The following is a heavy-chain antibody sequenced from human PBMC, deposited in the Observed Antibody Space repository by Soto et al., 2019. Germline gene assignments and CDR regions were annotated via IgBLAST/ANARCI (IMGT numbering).Heavy chain of an antibody. V-gene: IGHV3-23*01. J-gene: IGHJ6*02. CDR2: ISGSGGST. CDR3: AKEEQLGPYYYYYGMDV. D-gene: IGHD6-6*01. Sequence: TGGSLRLSCAASGFTFSSYAMSWVRQAPGKGLEWVSAISGSGGSTYYADSVRGRFTISRDNSKNTLYLQMNSLRAEDTAVYYCAKEEQLGPYYYYYGMDVWGQGTTVTVSS. CDR1: GFTFSSYA.